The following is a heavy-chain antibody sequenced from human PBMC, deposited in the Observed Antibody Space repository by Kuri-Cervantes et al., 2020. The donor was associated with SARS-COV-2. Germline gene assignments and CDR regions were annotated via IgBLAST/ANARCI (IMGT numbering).Heavy chain of an antibody. V-gene: IGHV3-23*01. D-gene: IGHD4-11*01. CDR1: GFSFSGYA. CDR2: ISAGGDTV. CDR3: VRGTEDYSGARSFFDS. J-gene: IGHJ4*02. Sequence: ETLSLTCAASGFSFSGYAMSWVRQAPGKGLERVSAISAGGDTVLYADSVRGRFTISRDNSKNTLYLQTNSLRAEDTAIYYCVRGTEDYSGARSFFDSWGQGTPVTVSS.